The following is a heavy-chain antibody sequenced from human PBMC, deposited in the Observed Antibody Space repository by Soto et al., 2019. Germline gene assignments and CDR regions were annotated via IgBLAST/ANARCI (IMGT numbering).Heavy chain of an antibody. D-gene: IGHD2-15*01. CDR1: GFTFDDYA. V-gene: IGHV3-9*01. Sequence: GGSLRLSCAASGFTFDDYAMHWVRQAPGKGLEWVSGISWNSGSIGYADSVKGRFTISRDNAKNSLYLQMNSLRAEDTALYYCARTPRYCSGGSCYSFSRYYYYYMDVWGKGTTVTVSS. CDR2: ISWNSGSI. CDR3: ARTPRYCSGGSCYSFSRYYYYYMDV. J-gene: IGHJ6*03.